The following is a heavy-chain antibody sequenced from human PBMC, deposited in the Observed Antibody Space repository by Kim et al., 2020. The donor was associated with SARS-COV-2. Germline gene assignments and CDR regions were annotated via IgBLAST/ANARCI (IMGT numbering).Heavy chain of an antibody. D-gene: IGHD3-10*01. CDR2: ISFEGSNT. J-gene: IGHJ5*02. V-gene: IGHV3-30-3*01. CDR3: VRGEGSGSYHNEGWFDP. CDR1: GFTFSRYI. Sequence: GGSLRLSCAASGFTFSRYIMHWVRQAPGKGPEWVAAISFEGSNTEHAHYVEGRFTISRDNSQRMLYLQINGVRPEDTAVYYCVRGEGSGSYHNEGWFDPWGQGTRVIVSA.